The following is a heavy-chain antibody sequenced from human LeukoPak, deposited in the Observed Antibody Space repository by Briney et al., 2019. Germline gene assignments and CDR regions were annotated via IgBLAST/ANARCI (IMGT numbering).Heavy chain of an antibody. V-gene: IGHV4-59*08. CDR3: ARMNYHDSSGYYNDAFDI. J-gene: IGHJ3*02. CDR2: IYYSGST. D-gene: IGHD3-22*01. Sequence: PSETLSLTCAVSGGSLTGYFWTWIRQPPGKGLEWIGCIYYSGSTNYNPSLKSRVTISVETSKNQFSLKLSSVTAADTAVYYCARMNYHDSSGYYNDAFDIWGQGTMVTVSS. CDR1: GGSLTGYF.